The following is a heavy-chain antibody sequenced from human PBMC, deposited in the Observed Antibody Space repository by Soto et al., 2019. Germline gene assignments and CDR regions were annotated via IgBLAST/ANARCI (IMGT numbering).Heavy chain of an antibody. CDR1: GGSISSYY. D-gene: IGHD6-13*01. Sequence: SETLSLTCTVSGGSISSYYWSWIRQPPGKGLEWIGYIYYSGSTNYNPSLKSRVTISVDTSKNQFSLKLSSVTAADTAVYYCARDEARKAAALPIYYYYGMDVWGQGTTVTVSS. V-gene: IGHV4-59*01. J-gene: IGHJ6*02. CDR2: IYYSGST. CDR3: ARDEARKAAALPIYYYYGMDV.